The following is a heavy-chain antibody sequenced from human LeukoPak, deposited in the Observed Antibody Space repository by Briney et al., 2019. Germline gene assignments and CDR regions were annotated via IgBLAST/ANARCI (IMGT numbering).Heavy chain of an antibody. V-gene: IGHV3-23*01. D-gene: IGHD1-26*01. Sequence: GGSLRLSCVASGFTFSNFAMSWVRQAPGKGLDWVSAISISGGSTYYAGCVKGRFTISRDNSKNTLYLQMNSLRAEDTALYYCAKGIKWELPFDYWGQGTLVTVSS. CDR1: GFTFSNFA. CDR2: ISISGGST. CDR3: AKGIKWELPFDY. J-gene: IGHJ4*02.